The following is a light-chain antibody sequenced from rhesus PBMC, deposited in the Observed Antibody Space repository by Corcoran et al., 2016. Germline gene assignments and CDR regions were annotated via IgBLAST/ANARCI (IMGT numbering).Light chain of an antibody. V-gene: IGKV1-32*03. CDR3: LQGYAPPLT. J-gene: IGKJ4*01. CDR1: QGICSF. CDR2: YAN. Sequence: DIQMSQSPSSLSAPVGDRVTITCRASQGICSFLNWYQHKPGKAPNLLIYYANSLASGVPSRFSGSGSGTEFTLTISSLLPEDFATYYCLQGYAPPLTFGGGTKVKIK.